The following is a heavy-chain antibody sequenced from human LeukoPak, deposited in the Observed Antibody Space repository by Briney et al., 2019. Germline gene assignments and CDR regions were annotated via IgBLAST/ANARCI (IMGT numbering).Heavy chain of an antibody. CDR3: ARVPQYYYGSGSPSVDY. Sequence: GASVKVSCKASGYTFTGYYMHWVRQAPGQGLEWMGWINPNSGGTNYAQKFQGRVTMTRDTSISTAYMELSRLRSDDTAVYYCARVPQYYYGSGSPSVDYWGQGTLVTVSS. CDR2: INPNSGGT. V-gene: IGHV1-2*02. D-gene: IGHD3-10*01. J-gene: IGHJ4*02. CDR1: GYTFTGYY.